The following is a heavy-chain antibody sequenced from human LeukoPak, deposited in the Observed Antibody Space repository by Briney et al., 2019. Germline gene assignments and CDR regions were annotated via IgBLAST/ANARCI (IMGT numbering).Heavy chain of an antibody. CDR1: GYTFTCYY. J-gene: IGHJ6*02. CDR3: ARDGGSFSYNMDV. D-gene: IGHD1-26*01. Sequence: ASVKVSCKASGYTFTCYYMHWVRQAPGQGLEWMGRINPNSGGTNYAQKFQGRVTMTRDTSISTAYMELSRLRSDDTAVYFCARDGGSFSYNMDVWGQGTTVTVSS. V-gene: IGHV1-2*06. CDR2: INPNSGGT.